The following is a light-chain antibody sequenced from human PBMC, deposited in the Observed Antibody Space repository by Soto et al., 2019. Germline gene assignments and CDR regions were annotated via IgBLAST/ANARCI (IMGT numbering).Light chain of an antibody. CDR2: DVT. CDR1: SSDVGGFNY. V-gene: IGLV2-14*03. J-gene: IGLJ1*01. Sequence: QSALTQPASVSGSPGQSITISCTGTSSDVGGFNYVSWYQQHPGKAPKLMIYDVTNRPSGVSYRFSGSKSGNTASLTISGLQAEDEADYYCNSYTSSSTHVFGTGPKVTVL. CDR3: NSYTSSSTHV.